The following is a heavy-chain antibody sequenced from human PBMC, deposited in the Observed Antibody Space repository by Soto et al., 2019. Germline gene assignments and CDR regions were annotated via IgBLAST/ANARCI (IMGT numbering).Heavy chain of an antibody. J-gene: IGHJ5*02. CDR3: ARVPGP. V-gene: IGHV4-30-2*01. Sequence: SSETLSLTCAVSGGSISSGGYSWSWIRQPPGKGLEWIGYIYHSGSTYYNPSLKSRVTISVDRSKNQFSLKLSSVTAADTAVYYCARVPGPWGQGPLVTVSS. D-gene: IGHD7-27*01. CDR1: GGSISSGGYS. CDR2: IYHSGST.